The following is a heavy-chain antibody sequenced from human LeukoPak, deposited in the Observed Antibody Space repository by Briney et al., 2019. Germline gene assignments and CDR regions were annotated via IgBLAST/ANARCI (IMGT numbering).Heavy chain of an antibody. D-gene: IGHD4-23*01. CDR2: ISSPSSTI. Sequence: PGGSLRLSCAASGFTFSSYSMNWVRQAPGKGLEWVSYISSPSSTIYYADSVKGRFTISRDNAKSSLYLQMNSLRAEDTAVYYCARVHTVVTPFDPWGQGTLVTVSS. CDR3: ARVHTVVTPFDP. J-gene: IGHJ5*02. V-gene: IGHV3-48*01. CDR1: GFTFSSYS.